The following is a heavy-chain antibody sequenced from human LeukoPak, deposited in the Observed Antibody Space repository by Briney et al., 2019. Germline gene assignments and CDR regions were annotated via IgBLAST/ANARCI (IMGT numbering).Heavy chain of an antibody. CDR3: ARSRYTGSHFDY. V-gene: IGHV3-74*01. Sequence: GGSLRLSCAASGFTFSYWVQWVLQAPGKRLVWISRINSDGSSLSYAASVKGRFTISRDNAKNTVYLQMNSLRAEDTAVYYCARSRYTGSHFDYWGQGTLVTVSS. CDR1: GFTFSYW. CDR2: INSDGSSL. D-gene: IGHD1-26*01. J-gene: IGHJ4*02.